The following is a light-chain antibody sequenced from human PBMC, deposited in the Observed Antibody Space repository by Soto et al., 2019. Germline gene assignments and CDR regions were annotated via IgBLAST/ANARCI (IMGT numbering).Light chain of an antibody. J-gene: IGKJ1*01. V-gene: IGKV3-11*01. CDR3: QQRGGSPPTWT. Sequence: ETVLTQSPATLSLSPGERATLSCRASRSISTYLAWYQQKPGQAPRLLMYGASSRATGIPDRFSGSGSRTDFTLTISRLEPEDFAVYYCQQRGGSPPTWTFGQGTKVDIK. CDR1: RSISTY. CDR2: GAS.